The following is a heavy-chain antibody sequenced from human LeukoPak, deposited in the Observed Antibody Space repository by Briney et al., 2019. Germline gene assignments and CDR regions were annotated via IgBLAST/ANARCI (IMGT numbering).Heavy chain of an antibody. Sequence: SVKVSCTASGGTFSSYAISWVRQAPGQGLEWMGGIIPIFGTANYAQKFQGRVTITTDESTSTAYMELSSLRSEDTAVYYCASTPRYSYGSSPTPYYYMDVWGKGTTVTVSS. CDR3: ASTPRYSYGSSPTPYYYMDV. CDR1: GGTFSSYA. D-gene: IGHD5-18*01. V-gene: IGHV1-69*05. J-gene: IGHJ6*03. CDR2: IIPIFGTA.